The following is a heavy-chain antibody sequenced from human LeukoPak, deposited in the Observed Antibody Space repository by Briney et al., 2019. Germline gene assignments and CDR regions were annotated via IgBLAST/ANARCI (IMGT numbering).Heavy chain of an antibody. V-gene: IGHV1-69*13. CDR2: IIPIFGTA. CDR3: ATLSYSYGHHGSY. CDR1: GGTFSSYA. J-gene: IGHJ4*02. D-gene: IGHD5-18*01. Sequence: ASVKVSCKASGGTFSSYAISWVRQAPGQGLEWMGGIIPIFGTANYAQKFRGRVTITADESTSTAYMELSSLRSEDTAVYYRATLSYSYGHHGSYWGQGTLVTVSS.